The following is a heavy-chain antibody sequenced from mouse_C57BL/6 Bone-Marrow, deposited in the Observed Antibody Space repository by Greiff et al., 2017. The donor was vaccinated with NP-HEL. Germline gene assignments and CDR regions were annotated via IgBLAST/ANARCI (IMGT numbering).Heavy chain of an antibody. J-gene: IGHJ3*01. CDR1: GFTFSSYA. V-gene: IGHV5-4*01. CDR2: ISDGGSYT. CDR3: ARRLGRGAWFAY. Sequence: EVQGVESGGGLVKPGGSLKLSCAASGFTFSSYAMSWVRQTPEKRLEWVATISDGGSYTYYPDNVKGRFTISRDNAKNHLYLQMSHLKSEDTAMYYCARRLGRGAWFAYWGQGTLVTVSA. D-gene: IGHD4-1*01.